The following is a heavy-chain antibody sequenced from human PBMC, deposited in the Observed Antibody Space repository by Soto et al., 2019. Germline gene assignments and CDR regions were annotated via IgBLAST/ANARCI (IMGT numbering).Heavy chain of an antibody. Sequence: PGESLKISCVISGFSFTTYWVAWVRQMPGKGLEWMGIFYPGDSHITYSPSFQGQVTISTDKSISTAYLQWDSLKASDTAMYYCTRGGGGGSHFYGLDVWGQGTTVTVSS. D-gene: IGHD2-15*01. V-gene: IGHV5-51*01. CDR2: FYPGDSHI. J-gene: IGHJ6*02. CDR3: TRGGGGGSHFYGLDV. CDR1: GFSFTTYW.